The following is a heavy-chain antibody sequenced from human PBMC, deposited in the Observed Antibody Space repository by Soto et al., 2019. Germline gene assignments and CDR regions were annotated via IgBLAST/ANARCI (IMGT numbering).Heavy chain of an antibody. CDR2: VRSQAYGGTT. D-gene: IGHD1-1*01. Sequence: GGSLRLSCTVSGFTFGAYAMSWFRQAPGKGLEWVGFVRSQAYGGTTEYAASVKGRFTISRDDSKSIAFLQMNSLNTEDTAVYYCTSDRYFAFDIRGQRTIVTVS. CDR1: GFTFGAYA. J-gene: IGHJ3*02. V-gene: IGHV3-49*03. CDR3: TSDRYFAFDI.